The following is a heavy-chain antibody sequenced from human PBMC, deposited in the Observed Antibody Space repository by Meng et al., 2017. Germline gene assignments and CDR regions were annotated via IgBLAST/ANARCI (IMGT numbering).Heavy chain of an antibody. CDR1: GGSFSGYY. CDR2: INHSGST. D-gene: IGHD3-10*01. V-gene: IGHV4-34*01. J-gene: IGHJ5*02. Sequence: QVPLPQWGAGLLKPSETLSLTCAVYGGSFSGYYWSWIRQPPGKGLEWIGEINHSGSTNYNPSLKSRVTISVDTSKNQFSLKLSSVTAADTAVYYCARGRWRGNRFDPWGQGTLVTVSS. CDR3: ARGRWRGNRFDP.